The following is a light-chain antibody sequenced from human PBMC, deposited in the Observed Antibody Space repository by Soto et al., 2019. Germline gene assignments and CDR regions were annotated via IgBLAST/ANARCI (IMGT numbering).Light chain of an antibody. CDR2: EVS. V-gene: IGLV2-14*01. CDR3: SSYTSSSTVV. CDR1: SSDVGGSNY. J-gene: IGLJ2*01. Sequence: QSVLTQPASVSGSPGQSITISCTGTSSDVGGSNYVSWYQQHPGKAPKLMIYEVSNRPSEVSNRFSGSKSGNTASLTISGLQAEDEADYYCSSYTSSSTVVFGGGTKLTVL.